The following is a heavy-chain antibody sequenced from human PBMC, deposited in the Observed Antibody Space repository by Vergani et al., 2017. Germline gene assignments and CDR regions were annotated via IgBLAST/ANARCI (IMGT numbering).Heavy chain of an antibody. CDR3: AREGSSSWYVTGRDFDY. V-gene: IGHV1-69*13. CDR2: IIPIFGTA. J-gene: IGHJ4*02. CDR1: GGTFSSYA. Sequence: QVQLVQSGAEVKKPGSSVKVSCKASGGTFSSYAISWVRQAPGQGLEWMGRIIPIFGTANYAQKFQGRVTITADESTSTAYMELSSLRSEDTAVYYCAREGSSSWYVTGRDFDYWGQGTLVTVSS. D-gene: IGHD6-13*01.